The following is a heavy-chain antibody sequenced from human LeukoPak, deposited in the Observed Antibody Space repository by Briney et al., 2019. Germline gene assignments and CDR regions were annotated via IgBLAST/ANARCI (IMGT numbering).Heavy chain of an antibody. J-gene: IGHJ4*02. D-gene: IGHD5-18*01. CDR1: GGSISSYY. CDR2: IYSSGAT. CDR3: AREAYSYGHTSQAFDY. V-gene: IGHV4-4*07. Sequence: SETLSLTCTVSGGSISSYYWSWIRQPAGKPLGWIGRIYSSGATSYNPSLKSRVTMSVHTSKNQFSLRLTSVTAADTAVYYCAREAYSYGHTSQAFDYWGQGTLVTVSS.